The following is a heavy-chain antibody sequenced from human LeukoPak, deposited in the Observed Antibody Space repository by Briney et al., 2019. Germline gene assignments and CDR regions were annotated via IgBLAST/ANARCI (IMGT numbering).Heavy chain of an antibody. J-gene: IGHJ4*02. CDR1: GGSISSSSYY. Sequence: SETLSLTCTVSGGSISSSSYYWGWIRQPPGKGLEWIGYIYYTGSTEYHPSLKSRVTISLDTSKNQFSLKLTSVTAADTAVYYCARVYQSAEYYFDYWGQGNLVSVSS. CDR3: ARVYQSAEYYFDY. D-gene: IGHD2-2*01. CDR2: IYYTGST. V-gene: IGHV4-61*05.